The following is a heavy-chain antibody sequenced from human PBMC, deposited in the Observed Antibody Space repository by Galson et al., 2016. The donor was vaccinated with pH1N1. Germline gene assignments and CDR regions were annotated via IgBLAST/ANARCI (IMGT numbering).Heavy chain of an antibody. CDR3: ARESCGGSCYYYDYYYGMDV. CDR2: ISGSGRT. J-gene: IGHJ6*02. D-gene: IGHD2-15*01. V-gene: IGHV4-30-4*01. CDR1: GDSVSSGDYY. Sequence: TLSLTCSVSGDSVSSGDYYWSWIRQSPGRGLEWIGCISGSGRTDYNPSLKSRLTLSLDTSKNQFSLRLASVTATDTAVYSCARESCGGSCYYYDYYYGMDVWGQGATVIVSS.